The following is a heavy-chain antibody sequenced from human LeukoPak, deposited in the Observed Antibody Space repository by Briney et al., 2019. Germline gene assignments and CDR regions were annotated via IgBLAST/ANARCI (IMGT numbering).Heavy chain of an antibody. Sequence: ASVKVSCKASGYTFTSYGISWMRQAPGQGLEWMGWISAYNGDTNDAQKFQGRVTMTTETSTSTAYMELRSLRSDDTAVYYCARVQMVRGVLIPEYFQHWGQGTLVTVSS. CDR3: ARVQMVRGVLIPEYFQH. CDR1: GYTFTSYG. J-gene: IGHJ1*01. CDR2: ISAYNGDT. D-gene: IGHD3-10*01. V-gene: IGHV1-18*01.